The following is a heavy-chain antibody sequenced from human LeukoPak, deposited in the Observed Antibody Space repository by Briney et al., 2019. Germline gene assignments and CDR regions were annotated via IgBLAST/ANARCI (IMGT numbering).Heavy chain of an antibody. CDR2: ISTDGRDK. D-gene: IGHD6-13*01. J-gene: IGHJ4*01. V-gene: IGHV3-30*18. Sequence: GGSLRLSCAASGFTFSSHAIHWVRQAPGKGLEWVAVISTDGRDKHHADSVKGRFTISRDNSKNTLYLQMNSLRPEDTAVYYCAKDKARAADYYFDYWGHGTLVTVSS. CDR3: AKDKARAADYYFDY. CDR1: GFTFSSHA.